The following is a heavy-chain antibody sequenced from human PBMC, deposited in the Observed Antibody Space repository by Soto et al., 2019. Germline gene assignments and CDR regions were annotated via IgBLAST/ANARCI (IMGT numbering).Heavy chain of an antibody. CDR2: IYYSGST. CDR3: ARDIVVVPAATPDYYYYMDV. CDR1: GGSISSYY. D-gene: IGHD2-2*01. Sequence: QVQLQESGPGLVKPSETLSLTCTVSGGSISSYYWSWIRQPPGKGLEWIGYIYYSGSTNYNPSLKSRVTISVDTSKNQFSLKLSSVTAADTAVYYCARDIVVVPAATPDYYYYMDVWGKGTTVTVSS. J-gene: IGHJ6*03. V-gene: IGHV4-59*01.